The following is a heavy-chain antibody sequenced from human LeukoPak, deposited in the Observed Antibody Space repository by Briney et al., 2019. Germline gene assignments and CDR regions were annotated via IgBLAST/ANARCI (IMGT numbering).Heavy chain of an antibody. CDR2: ISAYNGNT. D-gene: IGHD6-13*01. J-gene: IGHJ4*02. Sequence: ASVKVSCKASGYTFTSYGISWVRQAPGQGLEWMGWISAYNGNTNYAQKLQGRVTMTTDTSTSTAYMELRSLRSDDTAVYYCARDSPLIAAAGTGFDYWGQGTLVTVPS. CDR3: ARDSPLIAAAGTGFDY. CDR1: GYTFTSYG. V-gene: IGHV1-18*01.